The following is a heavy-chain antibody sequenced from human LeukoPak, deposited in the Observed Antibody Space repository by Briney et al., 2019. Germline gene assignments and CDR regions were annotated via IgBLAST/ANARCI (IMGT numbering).Heavy chain of an antibody. Sequence: PGGSLRLSCAASGFTFSSYWMHWVRQAPGKGLVWVSRINSDGSSTSYADSVKGRFTISRDNAKNTLYLQMNSLRAEDTAVYYCARGSGSYYLLNWGQGTLVTVSS. V-gene: IGHV3-74*01. D-gene: IGHD1-26*01. CDR2: INSDGSST. CDR1: GFTFSSYW. J-gene: IGHJ4*02. CDR3: ARGSGSYYLLN.